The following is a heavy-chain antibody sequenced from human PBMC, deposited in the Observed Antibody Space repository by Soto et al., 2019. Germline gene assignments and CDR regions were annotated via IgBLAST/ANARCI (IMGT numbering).Heavy chain of an antibody. V-gene: IGHV3-23*01. D-gene: IGHD2-2*02. Sequence: GALRLSCAAFGFDFNKYAMTWVRQAPGKGLQWVSSITSNGDSTYYADSVKGRFTTSRDNSKNTLYLQMNSLRADDTAVFYCAKDSPSYTTSPFYFDSWGQGTLVTVSS. CDR1: GFDFNKYA. J-gene: IGHJ4*02. CDR2: ITSNGDST. CDR3: AKDSPSYTTSPFYFDS.